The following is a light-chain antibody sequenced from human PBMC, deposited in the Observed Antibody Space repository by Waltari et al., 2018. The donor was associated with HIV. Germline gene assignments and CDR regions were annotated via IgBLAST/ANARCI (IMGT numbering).Light chain of an antibody. J-gene: IGKJ2*01. CDR1: QSVSSSF. CDR3: QQYGSSPRT. CDR2: DAS. Sequence: EIVLTQSPATLSLSPGERATLSCAASQSVSSSFLAWYQQKPGLAPRLLIYDASSRATGIPDRFSGSGSGTDFILTISRLEPEDFAVYYCQQYGSSPRTFGQGTKLEIK. V-gene: IGKV3D-20*01.